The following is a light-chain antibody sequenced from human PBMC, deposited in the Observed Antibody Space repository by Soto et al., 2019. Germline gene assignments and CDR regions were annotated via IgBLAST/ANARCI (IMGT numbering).Light chain of an antibody. CDR2: VSR. Sequence: QSVLTQPPSVSGAPGQRVTISCSGSSSNIGAGYDVHWYQQLPGTARRLLIYVSRNRPSGVPGRFSGSKSGTSASLAITGLETDDEADYYCQSYDSSLRLAVFGGGTKLTVL. V-gene: IGLV1-40*01. CDR3: QSYDSSLRLAV. CDR1: SSNIGAGYD. J-gene: IGLJ3*02.